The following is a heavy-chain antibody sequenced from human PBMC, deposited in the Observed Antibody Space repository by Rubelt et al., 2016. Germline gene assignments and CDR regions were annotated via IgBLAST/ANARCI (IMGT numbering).Heavy chain of an antibody. Sequence: QVQLVQSGAEVKKPGSSVKVSCKASGGTFSSYAISWLRQAPGQGLEWMGGIIPILGTANYAQKFQGRVTITADESTSTAYMELSRLRSDDTAVYYCARDLYLDSGMDVWGQGTTVTVSS. V-gene: IGHV1-69*01. CDR1: GGTFSSYA. J-gene: IGHJ6*02. D-gene: IGHD2-2*02. CDR3: ARDLYLDSGMDV. CDR2: IIPILGTA.